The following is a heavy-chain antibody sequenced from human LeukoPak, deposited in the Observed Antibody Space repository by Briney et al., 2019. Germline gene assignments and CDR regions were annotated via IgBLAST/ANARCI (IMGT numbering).Heavy chain of an antibody. V-gene: IGHV1-46*01. CDR1: GYTFTSYY. Sequence: ASVKVSCKASGYTFTSYYMHWVRQAPGQGLEWMRIINPSGGSTSYAQKFQGRVTMTRDTSTSTVYMELSSLRSEDTAVYYCARRMVQGGGFDYWGQGTLVTVSS. J-gene: IGHJ4*02. D-gene: IGHD3-10*01. CDR3: ARRMVQGGGFDY. CDR2: INPSGGST.